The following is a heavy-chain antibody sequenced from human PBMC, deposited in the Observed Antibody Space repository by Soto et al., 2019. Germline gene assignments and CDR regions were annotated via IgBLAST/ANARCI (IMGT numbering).Heavy chain of an antibody. D-gene: IGHD6-13*01. CDR3: ARSIAAAIYYGMDV. CDR1: GFTFSSHG. Sequence: GGSLRLSCAASGFTFSSHGMHWVRQAPGKGLEWVAVIWYDGSNKYYADSVKGRFTISRDNSKNTLYLQMNSLRAEDTAVYYCARSIAAAIYYGMDVWGQGTTVTVSS. J-gene: IGHJ6*02. CDR2: IWYDGSNK. V-gene: IGHV3-33*01.